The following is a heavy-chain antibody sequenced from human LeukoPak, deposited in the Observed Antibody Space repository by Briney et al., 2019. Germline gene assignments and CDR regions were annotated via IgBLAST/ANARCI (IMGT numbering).Heavy chain of an antibody. D-gene: IGHD6-13*01. J-gene: IGHJ4*02. CDR2: IYYSGST. CDR1: GGSLSSYY. CDR3: ARRGSSWDYFDY. V-gene: IGHV4-59*08. Sequence: PSETLSLTCTISGGSLSSYYWSWIRQAPRKGLEWIGYIYYSGSTNYHPSLKSRVTIQVSTPNNQFPLEASSVTAADTAVYYCARRGSSWDYFDYWGQGTLVTVSS.